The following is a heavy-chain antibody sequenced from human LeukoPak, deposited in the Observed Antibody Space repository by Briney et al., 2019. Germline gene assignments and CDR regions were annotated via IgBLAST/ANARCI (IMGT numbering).Heavy chain of an antibody. Sequence: SETLSLTCAVYGGSFSGYYWNLIRQPPGKGLEWIGEINHSGSTKYNPSLKSRVNISIDTSKNQFSLKLSSVTAADTAVYYCAGSTDYGGNFFDYWGQGTLVTVS. J-gene: IGHJ4*02. V-gene: IGHV4-34*01. D-gene: IGHD4-23*01. CDR1: GGSFSGYY. CDR3: AGSTDYGGNFFDY. CDR2: INHSGST.